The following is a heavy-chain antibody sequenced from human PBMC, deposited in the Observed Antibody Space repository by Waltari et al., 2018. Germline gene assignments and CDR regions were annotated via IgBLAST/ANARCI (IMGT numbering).Heavy chain of an antibody. CDR2: YRNRINSYTI. J-gene: IGHJ6*02. D-gene: IGHD1-26*01. V-gene: IGHV3-72*01. CDR1: GFTFSDYS. Sequence: EVQLVESGGGLVHPGGSLSLSCAAAGFTFSDYSIDWVRQAPGKGLDWVGRYRNRINSYTIEYAASVKGRFTISRDVSKSSLYLQMNSLKTEDTAVYYCARVDGEVGRPPTKMDIWGQGTTVTVSS. CDR3: ARVDGEVGRPPTKMDI.